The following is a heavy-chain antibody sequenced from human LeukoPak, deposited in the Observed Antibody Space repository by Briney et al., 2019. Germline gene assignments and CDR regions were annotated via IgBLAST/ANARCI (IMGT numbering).Heavy chain of an antibody. Sequence: GGSLRLSCAASGFTFSSYAMSWVRQAPGKGLEWVSAIRGSGGSTYYADSVKGRFTISRDNSKNTLYLQMNSLRAEDTAVYYCAKYFAAGLNFDYWGQGTLVTVSS. CDR3: AKYFAAGLNFDY. J-gene: IGHJ4*02. V-gene: IGHV3-23*01. CDR2: IRGSGGST. D-gene: IGHD6-13*01. CDR1: GFTFSSYA.